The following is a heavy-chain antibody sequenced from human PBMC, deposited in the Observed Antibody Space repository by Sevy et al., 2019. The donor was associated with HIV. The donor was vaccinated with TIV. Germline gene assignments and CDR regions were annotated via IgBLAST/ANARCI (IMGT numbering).Heavy chain of an antibody. D-gene: IGHD2-2*02. CDR2: IRSKANSYAT. CDR3: TRRVIPYGMDV. J-gene: IGHJ6*02. Sequence: GGSLRLSCAASGFTFSGSAKHWVRQASGKGLEWVGRIRSKANSYATAYAASVKGRFTISRDDSKNTAYLQMNSLKTEDTAVYYCTRRVIPYGMDVWGQGTTVTVSS. CDR1: GFTFSGSA. V-gene: IGHV3-73*01.